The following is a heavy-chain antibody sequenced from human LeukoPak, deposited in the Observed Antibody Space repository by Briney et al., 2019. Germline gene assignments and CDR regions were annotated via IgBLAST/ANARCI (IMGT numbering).Heavy chain of an antibody. CDR3: TREGATVDH. CDR1: WVSITFYY. CDR2: VHYSEST. D-gene: IGHD5-24*01. Sequence: SDTLSLTRTVWWVSITFYYGIWLPQPPGKGLEWIGYVHYSESTKYKPSLKNRVTISLDTSKNQFSLRLSSVTDADAALYYCTREGATVDHWGQGTLVSVSS. J-gene: IGHJ4*02. V-gene: IGHV4-59*01.